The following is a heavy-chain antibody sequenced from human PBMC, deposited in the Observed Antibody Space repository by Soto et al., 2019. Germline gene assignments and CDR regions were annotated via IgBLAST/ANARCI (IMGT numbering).Heavy chain of an antibody. CDR3: ARGQRFSDWFDP. CDR2: IYSSGNT. V-gene: IGHV4-4*07. D-gene: IGHD3-3*01. J-gene: IGHJ5*02. CDR1: GGTISGYY. Sequence: SETLSLTCSVSGGTISGYYWTWIRQPAGKGLEWIGRIYSSGNTKYNPSLQSRVTMSLDTSNNQFSLRLTSVTAADTAVYYCARGQRFSDWFDPWGQGTLVTV.